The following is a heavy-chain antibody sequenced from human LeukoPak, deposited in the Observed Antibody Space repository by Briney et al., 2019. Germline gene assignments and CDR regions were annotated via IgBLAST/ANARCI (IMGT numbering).Heavy chain of an antibody. CDR1: GGSISSSSYY. Sequence: PSETLSLTCTVSGGSISSSSYYWGWIRQPPGKGLEWIGSIYYSVSTYYNPSLKSRVTISVDTSKNQFSLKLSSVTAADTAVYYCARHRKYYDILTGYYEGAFDIWGQGTMVTVSS. CDR2: IYYSVST. CDR3: ARHRKYYDILTGYYEGAFDI. D-gene: IGHD3-9*01. V-gene: IGHV4-39*01. J-gene: IGHJ3*02.